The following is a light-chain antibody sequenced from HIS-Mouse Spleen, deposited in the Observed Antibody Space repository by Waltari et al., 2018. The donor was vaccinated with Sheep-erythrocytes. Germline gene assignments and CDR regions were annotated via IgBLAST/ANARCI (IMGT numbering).Light chain of an antibody. J-gene: IGKJ1*01. Sequence: EIVLTQSPGTLSLSPGERATLSCRASQIVSSSYLAWYQHKPGQAPRLLIYGASSRATGIPDRFSGSGSGTDFTLTISRLEPEDFAVYYCQQYGSSLRTFGQGTKVEIK. CDR1: QIVSSSY. CDR2: GAS. CDR3: QQYGSSLRT. V-gene: IGKV3-20*01.